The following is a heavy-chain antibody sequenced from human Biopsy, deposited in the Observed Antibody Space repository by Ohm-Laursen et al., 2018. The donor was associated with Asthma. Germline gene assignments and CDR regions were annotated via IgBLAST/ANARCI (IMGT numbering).Heavy chain of an antibody. Sequence: GASVSVSCKTSGYTFNSAGITWVRQAPGQGLVWMGWISVYNGNTKVAQKLQDRVTMITDTSTSTAYMELRSLRSDDTAVYFCARAVDYSHYYGIDVWGQGTTVTVS. CDR1: GYTFNSAG. J-gene: IGHJ6*02. CDR2: ISVYNGNT. V-gene: IGHV1-18*01. D-gene: IGHD3-10*01. CDR3: ARAVDYSHYYGIDV.